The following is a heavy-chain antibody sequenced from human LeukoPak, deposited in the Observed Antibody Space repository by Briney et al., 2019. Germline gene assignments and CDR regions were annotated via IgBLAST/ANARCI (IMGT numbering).Heavy chain of an antibody. V-gene: IGHV4-34*01. J-gene: IGHJ4*02. D-gene: IGHD3-9*01. CDR3: ARGRLRYFDWLSVHYFDY. CDR2: INHSGST. Sequence: GSLRLYCAVYGGTFSGYYWSWIRQPPGKGLEWIGEINHSGSTNYNTSLKSRATISVDTSKNQFSPTLSSVTAADTAVYYCARGRLRYFDWLSVHYFDYWGQGTLVTVSS. CDR1: GGTFSGYY.